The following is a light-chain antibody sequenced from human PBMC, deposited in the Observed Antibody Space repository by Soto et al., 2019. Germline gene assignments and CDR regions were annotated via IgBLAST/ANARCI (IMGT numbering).Light chain of an antibody. V-gene: IGKV3-15*01. CDR2: GAS. J-gene: IGKJ2*01. CDR3: QQSYSSPYT. CDR1: QSVSSN. Sequence: EKALTQSPVTLSLSPGERATLSCRASQSVSSNLAWYQQRPGQAPRLLIYGASTRASGVPDRFSGSGSGTEFILTISSLQSEDSAVYYCQQSYSSPYTFGQGTKLEIK.